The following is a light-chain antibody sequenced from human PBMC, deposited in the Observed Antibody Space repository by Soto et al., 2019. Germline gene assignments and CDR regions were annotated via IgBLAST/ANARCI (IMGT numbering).Light chain of an antibody. CDR3: QQYNNWRVT. V-gene: IGKV3-15*01. J-gene: IGKJ1*01. CDR2: GAS. CDR1: QSVSTN. Sequence: EIVMTQSPATLSVSPGERATLSCRASQSVSTNLAWYQQKPCQAPRLLIYGASTRATGIPARFSGSGSGTEFTLSISSLQSEYFAVYYCQQYNNWRVTFGQGTKVEIK.